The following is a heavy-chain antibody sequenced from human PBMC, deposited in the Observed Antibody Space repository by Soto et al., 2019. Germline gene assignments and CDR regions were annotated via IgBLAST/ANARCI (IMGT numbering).Heavy chain of an antibody. V-gene: IGHV4-34*01. CDR2: INHSGST. D-gene: IGHD3-10*01. CDR3: ARVPTYYYGSGSYDY. CDR1: GGSFSGYY. Sequence: SEPLSLTCAVYGGSFSGYYWSWIRQPPGKGLEWIGEINHSGSTNYNPSLKSRVTISVDTSKNQFSLKLSSVTAADTAVYYCARVPTYYYGSGSYDYWGQGTLVTVSS. J-gene: IGHJ4*02.